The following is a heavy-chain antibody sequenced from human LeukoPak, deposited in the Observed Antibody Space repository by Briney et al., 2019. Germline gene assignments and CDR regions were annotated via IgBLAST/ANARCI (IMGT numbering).Heavy chain of an antibody. V-gene: IGHV1-69*01. Sequence: SVNVSCKASGGTFISYAFSWVRQAPGQGLEWMGGIIPIFGTANYAQKFQGRVTITADESTSTAYMELSSLRSEDAAVYYCARKPRDLYYFDYWGQGTLVTVSS. J-gene: IGHJ4*02. CDR3: ARKPRDLYYFDY. CDR2: IIPIFGTA. CDR1: GGTFISYA.